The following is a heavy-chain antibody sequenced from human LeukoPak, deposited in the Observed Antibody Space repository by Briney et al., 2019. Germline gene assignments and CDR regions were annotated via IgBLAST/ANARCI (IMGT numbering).Heavy chain of an antibody. CDR3: AKGPRGYRFLEWLLYPEYFQH. V-gene: IGHV3-23*01. D-gene: IGHD3-3*01. Sequence: GGSLRLSCAASGFTFSSYAMSWVRQAPGKGLEWVSAISGSGGSTYYADSVKGRFTISRDNSKNTLYLQMNSLRAEDTAVYYCAKGPRGYRFLEWLLYPEYFQHWGQGTLVTVSS. J-gene: IGHJ1*01. CDR2: ISGSGGST. CDR1: GFTFSSYA.